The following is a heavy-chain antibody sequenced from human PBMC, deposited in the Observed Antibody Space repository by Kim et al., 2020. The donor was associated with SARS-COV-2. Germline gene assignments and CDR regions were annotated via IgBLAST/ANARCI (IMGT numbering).Heavy chain of an antibody. V-gene: IGHV3-21*01. D-gene: IGHD5-12*01. J-gene: IGHJ3*02. CDR1: GFTFSSYS. CDR2: ISSSSSYI. Sequence: GGSLRLSCAASGFTFSSYSMNWVRQAPGKVLEWVSSISSSSSYIYYADSVKGRFTISRDNAKNSLYLQMNSLRAEDTAVYYCARDAAPRWLQSQYDAFDIWGQGTMVTVSS. CDR3: ARDAAPRWLQSQYDAFDI.